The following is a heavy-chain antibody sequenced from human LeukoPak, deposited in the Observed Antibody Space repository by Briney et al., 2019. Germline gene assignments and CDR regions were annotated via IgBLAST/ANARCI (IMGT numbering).Heavy chain of an antibody. D-gene: IGHD3-10*01. CDR3: ARGLRYYGSGSSYYFDY. J-gene: IGHJ4*02. V-gene: IGHV4-59*12. CDR1: GGSISSYY. Sequence: SETLSLTCSVSGGSISSYYWSWIRQPPGQGLEWIGYIYYSGTTNYSPSLKSRVTISTDTSKNQFSLRLSSVTAADTAVYYCARGLRYYGSGSSYYFDYWGQGTLVTVSS. CDR2: IYYSGTT.